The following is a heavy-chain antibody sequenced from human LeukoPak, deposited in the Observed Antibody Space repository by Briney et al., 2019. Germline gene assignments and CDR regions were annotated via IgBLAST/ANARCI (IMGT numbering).Heavy chain of an antibody. CDR3: ARNILFAFDI. J-gene: IGHJ3*02. V-gene: IGHV3-53*01. CDR2: IYNDGST. Sequence: GGSLRLSCAASGLTVSSSYMSWVRQAPGKGLEWVSIIYNDGSTYYADSMKGRFTTSRDNSKNTLYLQVNSLRAEDTAMYYCARNILFAFDIWGQGTMVTVSS. CDR1: GLTVSSSY.